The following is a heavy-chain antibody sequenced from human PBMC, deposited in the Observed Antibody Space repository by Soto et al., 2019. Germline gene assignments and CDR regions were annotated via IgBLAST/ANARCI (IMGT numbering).Heavy chain of an antibody. Sequence: ASVKVSCKASGGLFSSYPISWVRQAPGQGLEWMGWINPNSGGTNYAQKFQGRVTMTRDTSISTAYMELSRLRSDDTAVYYCARALGYCSSTSCPDPWGQGTLVTVSS. CDR3: ARALGYCSSTSCPDP. CDR1: GGLFSSYP. D-gene: IGHD2-2*01. J-gene: IGHJ5*02. V-gene: IGHV1-2*02. CDR2: INPNSGGT.